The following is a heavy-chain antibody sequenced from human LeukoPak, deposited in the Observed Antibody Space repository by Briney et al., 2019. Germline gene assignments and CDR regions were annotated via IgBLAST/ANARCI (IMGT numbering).Heavy chain of an antibody. CDR2: IHYNVTT. Sequence: PGGSLRLSCAASGFTVSSNYMSWIRQAPGKGLEWIGYIHYNVTTNYNPSLKSRVTISVDTSKNHLSLKLNSVTAADTAVYYCARHLLVGAPTGDPFDYWGQGTLVTVSS. D-gene: IGHD1-1*01. CDR3: ARHLLVGAPTGDPFDY. CDR1: GFTVSSNY. J-gene: IGHJ4*02. V-gene: IGHV4-59*08.